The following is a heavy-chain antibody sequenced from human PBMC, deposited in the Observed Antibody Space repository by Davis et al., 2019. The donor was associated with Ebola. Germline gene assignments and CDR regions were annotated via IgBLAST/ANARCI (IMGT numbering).Heavy chain of an antibody. CDR2: IMQAGSEK. J-gene: IGHJ6*02. V-gene: IGHV3-7*01. CDR3: ARETGLCTGGNCHRSFYHYYGMDV. Sequence: PGGSLRLSCAASGFTFSKYWMSWVRQAPGKGLEWVANIMQAGSEKYYVDSVKGRFTISRDNAKNSLYLQMNSLRAEDTAVYYCARETGLCTGGNCHRSFYHYYGMDVWGQGTTVTVSS. D-gene: IGHD2-8*02. CDR1: GFTFSKYW.